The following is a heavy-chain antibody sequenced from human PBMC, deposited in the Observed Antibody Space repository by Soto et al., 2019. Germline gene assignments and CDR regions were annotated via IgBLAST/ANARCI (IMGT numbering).Heavy chain of an antibody. CDR3: ATDSPGSWSPFDY. V-gene: IGHV1-2*04. CDR2: INPNSGGT. CDR1: GYTFTGYY. D-gene: IGHD6-13*01. J-gene: IGHJ4*02. Sequence: GASVKVSCKASGYTFTGYYMHWVRQAPGQGLEWMGWINPNSGGTNYAQKFQGWVTMTRDTSISTAYMELSRLRSEDTAVYYCATDSPGSWSPFDYWGQGTLVTVSS.